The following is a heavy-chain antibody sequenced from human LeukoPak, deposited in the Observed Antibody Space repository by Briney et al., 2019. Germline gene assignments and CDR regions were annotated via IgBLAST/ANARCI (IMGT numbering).Heavy chain of an antibody. Sequence: SETLSLTCAVYGGSFSGYYWSWIRQPPGKGLEWIGEINHSGSTNYNPSLKSRVTISVDTSKNQFSLKLSSVTAADTAVYYCARGRQQLVRFFDYWGQGTLVTVSS. J-gene: IGHJ4*02. CDR2: INHSGST. CDR1: GGSFSGYY. D-gene: IGHD6-13*01. CDR3: ARGRQQLVRFFDY. V-gene: IGHV4-34*01.